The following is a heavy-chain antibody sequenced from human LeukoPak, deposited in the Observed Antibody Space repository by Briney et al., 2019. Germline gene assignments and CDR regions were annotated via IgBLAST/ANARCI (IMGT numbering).Heavy chain of an antibody. CDR3: ARDLSSGRDY. J-gene: IGHJ4*02. D-gene: IGHD3-22*01. CDR1: RFTFSSYR. CDR2: ISSSSSYI. V-gene: IGHV3-21*01. Sequence: GGSLRLSCAASRFTFSSYRMNWVRQAPGKGLEWVSSISSSSSYIYYADSVKSRFTISRDSAKNSLYLQMNSLRAEDTAVYYCARDLSSGRDYWGQGTLVTVSS.